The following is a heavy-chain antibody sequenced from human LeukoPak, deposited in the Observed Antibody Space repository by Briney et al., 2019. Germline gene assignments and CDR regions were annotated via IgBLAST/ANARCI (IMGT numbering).Heavy chain of an antibody. D-gene: IGHD4-17*01. CDR2: IWYDGSSK. CDR1: GFTSRSYA. J-gene: IGHJ4*02. V-gene: IGHV3-33*01. Sequence: GRSLRLSCATSGFTSRSYAMHWVRQAPGKGLEWVAVIWYDGSSKYYEDSVKGRFTISRDNSNNTLYLQMNSLRAEDTAVYYCARDLKPGWFDYGFDYLGQRTLVTVSS. CDR3: ARDLKPGWFDYGFDY.